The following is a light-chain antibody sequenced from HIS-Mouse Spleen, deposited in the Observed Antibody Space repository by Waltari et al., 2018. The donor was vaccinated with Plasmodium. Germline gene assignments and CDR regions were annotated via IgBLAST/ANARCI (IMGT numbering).Light chain of an antibody. CDR3: SSYTSSSTLV. CDR1: SSDVGGYHY. CDR2: DVR. Sequence: QSALTQPASVSGSPGPSNPISCTGTSSDVGGYHYVSWYQQPPGKAPKLMIYDVRNRPSGVSNRFSGSKSGNTASLTISGLQAEDEADYYCSSYTSSSTLVFGGGTKLTVL. V-gene: IGLV2-14*03. J-gene: IGLJ2*01.